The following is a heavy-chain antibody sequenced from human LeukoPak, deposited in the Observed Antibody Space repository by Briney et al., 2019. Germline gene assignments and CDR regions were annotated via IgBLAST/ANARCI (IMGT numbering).Heavy chain of an antibody. CDR2: INPNGGGT. D-gene: IGHD3-16*01. CDR1: GYTFTGYC. J-gene: IGHJ4*02. Sequence: GASVEVSCKTSGYTFTGYCMHWVRQAPGQGLEWVGWINPNGGGTNYAQNFQGRVTITRDTSIATAYMELTRLRSDDTAIYYCARDWGSLTGDVGGVDYWGQGTLVTVSS. CDR3: ARDWGSLTGDVGGVDY. V-gene: IGHV1-2*02.